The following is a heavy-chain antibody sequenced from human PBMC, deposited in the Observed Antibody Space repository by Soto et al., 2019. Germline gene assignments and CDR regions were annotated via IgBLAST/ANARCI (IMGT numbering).Heavy chain of an antibody. CDR2: ISGSGATT. Sequence: EMQLLESGGDLVQPGGSLRLSCAASGFTFSSYAMTWVRQAPGKGLEYISAISGSGATTYYADSMKGRFTVSRDNSKNTLYLQTNSLRAEDTALYYCAKDRDDIGMVDVFEIWGQGTRVTVSS. CDR3: AKDRDDIGMVDVFEI. V-gene: IGHV3-23*01. CDR1: GFTFSSYA. D-gene: IGHD2-15*01. J-gene: IGHJ3*02.